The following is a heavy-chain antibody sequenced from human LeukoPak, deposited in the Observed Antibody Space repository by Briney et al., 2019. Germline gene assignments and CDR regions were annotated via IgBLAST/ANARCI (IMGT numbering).Heavy chain of an antibody. CDR2: NDYSGST. V-gene: IGHV4-59*11. D-gene: IGHD3-16*01. Sequence: PSETLSLTCIVSGGSISTHYWSWSRQPPGKGLEWIGYNDYSGSTNYNPSLKSRVTISVDTSKNQFSLKLNSVTAADTAVYYWARGATFGGTYHRDVGGKGPTVTVP. CDR1: GGSISTHY. CDR3: ARGATFGGTYHRDV. J-gene: IGHJ6*03.